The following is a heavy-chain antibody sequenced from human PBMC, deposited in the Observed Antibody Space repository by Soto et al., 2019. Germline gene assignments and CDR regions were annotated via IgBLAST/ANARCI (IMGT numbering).Heavy chain of an antibody. Sequence: GGSLRLSCAASGFTFRSYWMSWVRQAPGKGLEWVANIKQDGGEKNYVDSVKGRCTISRDNAKSSLYLQMSSLRAEDTAVYYCARGGYYQFDCWGQGTLVTVSS. V-gene: IGHV3-7*01. D-gene: IGHD1-26*01. J-gene: IGHJ4*02. CDR2: IKQDGGEK. CDR1: GFTFRSYW. CDR3: ARGGYYQFDC.